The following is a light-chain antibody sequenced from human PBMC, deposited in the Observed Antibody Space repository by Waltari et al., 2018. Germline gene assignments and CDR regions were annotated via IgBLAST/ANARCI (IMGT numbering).Light chain of an antibody. Sequence: QAALTQPPSVSGSPGQSVTIPCTGSSSDIGGYNYVSWYQQHPGKAPKLMIYDVSKRPSGVSDRFSGSKSGNTASLTISGLQAEDEADYYCSSYAGSNNVLFGGGTRLTVL. CDR2: DVS. V-gene: IGLV2-8*01. CDR3: SSYAGSNNVL. CDR1: SSDIGGYNY. J-gene: IGLJ2*01.